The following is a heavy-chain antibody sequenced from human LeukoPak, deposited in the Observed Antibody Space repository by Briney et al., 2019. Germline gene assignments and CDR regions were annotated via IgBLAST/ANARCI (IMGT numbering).Heavy chain of an antibody. D-gene: IGHD4-11*01. CDR1: GFTFSGYS. J-gene: IGHJ6*02. CDR3: ARGSIIDV. CDR2: ISSSSSTT. V-gene: IGHV3-48*02. Sequence: GGSLRLSCAASGFTFSGYSMNWVRQAPGKGLEWVSYISSSSSTTYSADSVKGRFTISRDNTRDSLYLEMNSLRDEDTAVYYCARGSIIDVWGQGTTVTVSS.